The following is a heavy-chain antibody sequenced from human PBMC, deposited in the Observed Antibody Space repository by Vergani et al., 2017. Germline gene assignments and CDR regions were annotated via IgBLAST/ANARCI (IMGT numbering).Heavy chain of an antibody. V-gene: IGHV1-46*03. Sequence: QVQVVQSGAEVKKSGASVKVSCKTSGYTFSNYYMHWVRQAPGQGLEWMGVINPSGGHTNYAQKLQSRVTMTRDTSTSTVYMELSSLRSEDTAIYYCARGDYDMLTGYRYWGQGTLVTVSA. CDR2: INPSGGHT. J-gene: IGHJ4*02. CDR1: GYTFSNYY. CDR3: ARGDYDMLTGYRY. D-gene: IGHD3-9*01.